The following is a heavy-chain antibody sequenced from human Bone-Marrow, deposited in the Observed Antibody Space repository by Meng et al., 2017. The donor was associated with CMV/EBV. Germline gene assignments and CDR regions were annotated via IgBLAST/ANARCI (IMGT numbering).Heavy chain of an antibody. D-gene: IGHD5-24*01. J-gene: IGHJ4*02. CDR2: ISYDGSNK. CDR3: ASHEEGYNSYVDY. V-gene: IGHV3-30*04. Sequence: GGSLRLSCVASGFIFSSYAMHWVRQAPGKGLEWVAVISYDGSNKYYADSVKGRFTISRDTSKNTLYLQMNSLRAEDTAVYFCASHEEGYNSYVDYWGQGTLVTVSS. CDR1: GFIFSSYA.